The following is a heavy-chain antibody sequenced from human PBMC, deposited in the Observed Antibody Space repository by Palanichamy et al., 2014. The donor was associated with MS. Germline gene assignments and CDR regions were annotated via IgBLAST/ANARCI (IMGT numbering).Heavy chain of an antibody. CDR2: VHYAGAT. V-gene: IGHV4-39*01. CDR1: CLHQRYSLL. J-gene: IGHJ4*02. CDR3: ARRGDDYVLDY. D-gene: IGHD4-17*01. Sequence: QLQLQESGPGTGEAFGDPVPHLHCLWCLHQRYSLLLGLDPPAPRKGLEWIGSVHYAGATFYNPSLKSRVTTSVDTSKNQFSLKMNSVTAADTAVYFCARRGDDYVLDYWGQGTLVTVSS.